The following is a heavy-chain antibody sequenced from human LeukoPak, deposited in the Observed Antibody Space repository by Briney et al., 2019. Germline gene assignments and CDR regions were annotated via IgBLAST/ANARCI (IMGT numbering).Heavy chain of an antibody. J-gene: IGHJ5*01. CDR2: HNGHT. D-gene: IGHD5-12*01. Sequence: PGGSLRLSCVASGFTVSNKYMSWVRQAPGKGLEWIGHNGHTNYNPSLQSRVSISIDSSKKQFSLKLSSVTAADTAVYYCARHVLVATIPSYNWFDSWGQGTLVTVSS. V-gene: IGHV4-59*08. CDR1: GFTVSNKY. CDR3: ARHVLVATIPSYNWFDS.